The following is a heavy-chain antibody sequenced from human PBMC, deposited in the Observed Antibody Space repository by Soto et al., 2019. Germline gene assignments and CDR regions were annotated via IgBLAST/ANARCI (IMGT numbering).Heavy chain of an antibody. J-gene: IGHJ6*03. CDR2: IYPGDSDT. V-gene: IGHV5-51*01. CDR1: GYSFTSYW. CDR3: ARLRPQFDSSSWLHYYYYMDV. Sequence: GESLKISCKGSGYSFTSYWIGWVRQMPGKGLEWMGIIYPGDSDTRYSPSFQGQVTISADKSISTAYLQWSSLKASDTAMYYCARLRPQFDSSSWLHYYYYMDVWGKGTTVTVSS. D-gene: IGHD6-13*01.